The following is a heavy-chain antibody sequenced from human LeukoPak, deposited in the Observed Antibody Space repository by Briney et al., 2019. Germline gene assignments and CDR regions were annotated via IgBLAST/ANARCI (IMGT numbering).Heavy chain of an antibody. Sequence: GGSLRLSCAASGFTFSSYGMHWVRQAPGKGLEWVAFIRYDGSNKYYADSVKGRFTISRDNSKNTLYLQMNSLRAEDTAVYYCAKVLSADYGVYCGGDCYPNDAFDIWGQGTMVTVSS. CDR3: AKVLSADYGVYCGGDCYPNDAFDI. V-gene: IGHV3-30*02. CDR1: GFTFSSYG. J-gene: IGHJ3*02. CDR2: IRYDGSNK. D-gene: IGHD2-21*01.